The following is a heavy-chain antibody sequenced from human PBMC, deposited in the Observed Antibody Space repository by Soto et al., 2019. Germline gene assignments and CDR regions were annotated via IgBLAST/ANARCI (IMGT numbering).Heavy chain of an antibody. CDR2: IIPIFGTE. Sequence: QVQLVQSGAEVKKPGSSVRVSCKASGGTFSSYAISWVRQAPGQGLEWMGGIIPIFGTENYAQKFQGRVTISAGEATSTAYMELSSLRSEDTAVYYCARDRIAGSKYYYGMDVYGQVTTVTVSS. V-gene: IGHV1-69*01. CDR1: GGTFSSYA. J-gene: IGHJ6*02. D-gene: IGHD6-13*01. CDR3: ARDRIAGSKYYYGMDV.